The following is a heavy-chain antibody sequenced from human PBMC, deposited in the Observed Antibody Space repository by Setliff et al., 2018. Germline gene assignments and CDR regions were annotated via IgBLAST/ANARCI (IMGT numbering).Heavy chain of an antibody. D-gene: IGHD5-18*01. CDR1: GFTFSDHS. V-gene: IGHV3-11*01. Sequence: PGGSLRLSCAASGFTFSDHSMTWIRQAPGKGLEWVAHIFRSSGSTYYADSVKGRFTISRDNAENSLYLQMNSLNADDTAVYYCARDPDTSSKVDVWGRGTLVTAPQ. J-gene: IGHJ2*01. CDR2: IFRSSGST. CDR3: ARDPDTSSKVDV.